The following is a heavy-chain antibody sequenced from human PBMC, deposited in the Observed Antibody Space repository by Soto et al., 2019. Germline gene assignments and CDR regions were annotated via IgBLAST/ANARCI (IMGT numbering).Heavy chain of an antibody. CDR3: ARGLRLVAVAAIGGMYGMDV. D-gene: IGHD2-15*01. V-gene: IGHV4-34*01. CDR1: GGGNVDHY. J-gene: IGHJ6*02. CDR2: INHSGST. Sequence: PSVPKPLTCADEGGGNVDHYGSRMRKQTVKLLDLIGEINHSGSTNYNPSLKSRVTISVDTSKNQFSLKLSSVTAADTAVYYCARGLRLVAVAAIGGMYGMDVWGQRTTVSGSS.